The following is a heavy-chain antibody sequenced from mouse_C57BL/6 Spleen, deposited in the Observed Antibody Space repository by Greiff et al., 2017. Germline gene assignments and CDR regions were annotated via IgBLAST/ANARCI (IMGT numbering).Heavy chain of an antibody. CDR3: AYYGSSYEGVY. CDR2: INPSSGYT. Sequence: QVQLKQSGAELVKPGASVKLSCKASGYTFTSYWMHWVKQRPGQGLEWIGYINPSSGYTKYNQKFKDKATLTADKSSSTAYMQLSSLTYEDSAVYFCAYYGSSYEGVYWGQGTTLTVSA. CDR1: GYTFTSYW. D-gene: IGHD1-1*01. V-gene: IGHV1-7*01. J-gene: IGHJ2*01.